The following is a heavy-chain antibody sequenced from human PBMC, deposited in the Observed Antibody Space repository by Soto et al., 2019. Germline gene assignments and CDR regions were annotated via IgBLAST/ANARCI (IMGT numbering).Heavy chain of an antibody. CDR3: ARGDSTDCSNGVCSFFYNHDMDV. V-gene: IGHV1-2*04. J-gene: IGHJ6*02. CDR1: GYSFTDYH. D-gene: IGHD2-8*01. CDR2: INPKSGGT. Sequence: ASVKVSCKVSGYSFTDYHIHWVRQAPGQGLEWLGRINPKSGGTSTAQKFQGWVTMTTGTSISTASMELTRLTSDDTAIYYCARGDSTDCSNGVCSFFYNHDMDVWGQGTTVTVSS.